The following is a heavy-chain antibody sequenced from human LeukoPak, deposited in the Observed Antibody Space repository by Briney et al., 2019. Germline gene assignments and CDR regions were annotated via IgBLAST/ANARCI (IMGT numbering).Heavy chain of an antibody. Sequence: PSETLSLTCAVYGGSFSGYYWSWVRQPPGKGLEWTGEINHSGSTNYNPSLKSRVTISVDTSKNQFSLKLSSVTAADTAVYYCARDRVWGSYRPYYYYGMDVWGQGTTVTVSS. D-gene: IGHD3-16*02. CDR2: INHSGST. J-gene: IGHJ6*02. CDR1: GGSFSGYY. V-gene: IGHV4-34*01. CDR3: ARDRVWGSYRPYYYYGMDV.